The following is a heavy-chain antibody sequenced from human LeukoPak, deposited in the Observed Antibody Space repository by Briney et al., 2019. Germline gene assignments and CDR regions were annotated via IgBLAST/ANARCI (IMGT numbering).Heavy chain of an antibody. CDR2: IIPIFGTA. CDR1: GGTFSSYA. CDR3: ARVWCSSTSCYTGVGYFDY. J-gene: IGHJ4*02. Sequence: ASVKVSCKASGGTFSSYAISWVRQAPGQGLEWMGGIIPIFGTANYAQKFQGRVTITTDESTSTAYMELSSLRSEDTAVYYCARVWCSSTSCYTGVGYFDYWGQGTLVTVSS. V-gene: IGHV1-69*05. D-gene: IGHD2-2*02.